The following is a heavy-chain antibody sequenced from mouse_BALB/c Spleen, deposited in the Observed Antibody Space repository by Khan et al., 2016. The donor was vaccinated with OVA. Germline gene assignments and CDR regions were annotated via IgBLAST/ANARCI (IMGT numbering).Heavy chain of an antibody. J-gene: IGHJ3*01. D-gene: IGHD1-1*01. Sequence: EVQLQESGGDLVEPGGSLKLSCAASGFTFSTYGMSWVRQTPDKRLEWVATISTGGHYTYYPASVRGRFTISRDNAKNTLYLQMTSLKSEDTAMFYCARLAYYYDSEGFAYWGQGTLVTVSA. V-gene: IGHV5-6*01. CDR2: ISTGGHYT. CDR3: ARLAYYYDSEGFAY. CDR1: GFTFSTYG.